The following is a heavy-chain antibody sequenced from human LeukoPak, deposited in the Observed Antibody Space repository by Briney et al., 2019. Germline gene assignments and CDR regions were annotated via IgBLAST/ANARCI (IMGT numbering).Heavy chain of an antibody. CDR2: ISGGGTT. J-gene: IGHJ4*02. D-gene: IGHD6-19*01. CDR1: GFNFSSYA. V-gene: IGHV3-23*01. Sequence: GGSLRLSCAASGFNFSSYAMTWVRQAPGKGLEWVSGISGGGTTYYADSVKGRFTISRDNSKNTVYLQINSLRAEDTAMYYCAKVSSAWSIDYWGQGTLVTVSS. CDR3: AKVSSAWSIDY.